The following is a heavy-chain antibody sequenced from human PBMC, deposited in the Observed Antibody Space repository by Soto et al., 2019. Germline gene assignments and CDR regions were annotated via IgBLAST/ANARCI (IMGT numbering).Heavy chain of an antibody. Sequence: ASVKVSCKASGHTFTSDAINWVRQATGQGLEWMGWMNPNSGNTGYAQKFQGRVTMTRSTSITTAYMELSDLRSEDTAVYYCVRGRPYCGGDCPFDSWGQGTPVTVSS. CDR3: VRGRPYCGGDCPFDS. D-gene: IGHD2-21*01. J-gene: IGHJ4*02. CDR2: MNPNSGNT. CDR1: GHTFTSDA. V-gene: IGHV1-8*01.